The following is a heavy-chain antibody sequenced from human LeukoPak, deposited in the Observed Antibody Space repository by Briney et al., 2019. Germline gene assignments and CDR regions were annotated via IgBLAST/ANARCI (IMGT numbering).Heavy chain of an antibody. CDR1: GFTFSSYS. V-gene: IGHV3-30-3*01. D-gene: IGHD5-24*01. CDR3: ARDQGWLQSFDC. J-gene: IGHJ4*02. CDR2: ISHDGSNK. Sequence: PGGSLRLSCAASGFTFSSYSMHWVRQAPGKGLEWAAVISHDGSNKYYADSVKGRFTISRDNSKNTLYLQMNSLRAEDTAMYYCARDQGWLQSFDCWGQGTLVTVSS.